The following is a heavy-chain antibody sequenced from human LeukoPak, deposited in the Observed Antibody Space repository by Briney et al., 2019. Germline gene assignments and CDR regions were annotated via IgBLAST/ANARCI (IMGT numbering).Heavy chain of an antibody. J-gene: IGHJ4*02. CDR3: ARHGLVGATTIFFDY. Sequence: GESLKISCKGSGYSFTSYWIGWVRQMPGKGLEWMGIIYPGDSDTRYSPSFQGQVTISADKSISTAYLQWSSLKASDTAMYYCARHGLVGATTIFFDYWGQGTLVTVSS. D-gene: IGHD1-26*01. CDR1: GYSFTSYW. CDR2: IYPGDSDT. V-gene: IGHV5-51*01.